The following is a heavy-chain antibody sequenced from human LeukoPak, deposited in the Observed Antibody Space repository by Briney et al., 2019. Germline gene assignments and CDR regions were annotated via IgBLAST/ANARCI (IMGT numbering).Heavy chain of an antibody. Sequence: GGSLRLSCAASGFTFSSYGMHWVRQAPGKGLEWVAVIWYDGSNKYYADSVKGRFTISRDNSKNTLYLQMNSLRAEDTAVYYCARNRASGSLIDWFDPWGQGTLVTVSS. V-gene: IGHV3-33*01. CDR1: GFTFSSYG. D-gene: IGHD3-22*01. CDR2: IWYDGSNK. CDR3: ARNRASGSLIDWFDP. J-gene: IGHJ5*02.